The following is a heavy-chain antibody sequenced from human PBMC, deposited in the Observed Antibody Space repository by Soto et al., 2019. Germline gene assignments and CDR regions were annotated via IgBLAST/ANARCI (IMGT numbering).Heavy chain of an antibody. CDR1: GFTFSSYA. Sequence: PGGSLRLSCAASGFTFSSYAMHWVRQAPGKGLEWVAVISYDGSNKYYADSVKGQFTISRDNAKNSLYLQMNSLRAEDTAVYYCAKITVRQWLLSRYFDYWGQGS. V-gene: IGHV3-30-3*02. D-gene: IGHD3-3*01. CDR2: ISYDGSNK. J-gene: IGHJ4*02. CDR3: AKITVRQWLLSRYFDY.